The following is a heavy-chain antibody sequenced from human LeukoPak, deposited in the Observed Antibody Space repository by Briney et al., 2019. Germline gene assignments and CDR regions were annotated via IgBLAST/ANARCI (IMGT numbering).Heavy chain of an antibody. J-gene: IGHJ4*02. Sequence: SETLSLTCAVYGGSFSGYHWSWIRQPPGKGLEWIGEINHSGSTNYNPSLKSRVTISVDTSKNQFSLKLSSVTAADTAVYYCARGIYYDSSGYYGSAYRFDYWGQGTLVTVSS. D-gene: IGHD3-22*01. V-gene: IGHV4-34*01. CDR3: ARGIYYDSSGYYGSAYRFDY. CDR1: GGSFSGYH. CDR2: INHSGST.